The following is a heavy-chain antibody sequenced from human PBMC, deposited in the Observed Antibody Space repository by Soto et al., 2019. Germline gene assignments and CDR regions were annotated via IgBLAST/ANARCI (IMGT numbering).Heavy chain of an antibody. CDR2: ISYDGSNK. J-gene: IGHJ4*02. CDR3: ATAGALNYYDSSGSIDY. V-gene: IGHV3-30*03. D-gene: IGHD3-22*01. Sequence: QVQLVESGGGVVQPGRSLRLSCAASGFTFSSYGMHWVRQAPGKGLEWVAVISYDGSNKYYADSVKGRFTISRDNSKNTLYLQMNSLRAEDTAVYYCATAGALNYYDSSGSIDYWGQGTLVTVSS. CDR1: GFTFSSYG.